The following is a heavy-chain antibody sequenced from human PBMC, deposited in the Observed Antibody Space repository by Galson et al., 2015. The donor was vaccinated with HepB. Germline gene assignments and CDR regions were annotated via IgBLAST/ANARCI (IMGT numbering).Heavy chain of an antibody. J-gene: IGHJ4*02. Sequence: SLRLSCAASGFTFSSYAMHWVRQAPGKGLEWVAVISYDGSNKYYADSVKGRFTISRDNSKNTLYLQMNSLRAEDTAVYYCARELLSRGYSYGLDYWGQGTLVTVSS. CDR3: ARELLSRGYSYGLDY. CDR2: ISYDGSNK. D-gene: IGHD5-18*01. CDR1: GFTFSSYA. V-gene: IGHV3-30-3*01.